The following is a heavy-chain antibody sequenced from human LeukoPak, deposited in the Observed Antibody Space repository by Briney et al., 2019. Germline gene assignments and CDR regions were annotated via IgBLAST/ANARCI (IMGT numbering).Heavy chain of an antibody. D-gene: IGHD3-10*01. CDR3: VRDGEGVAISVNYWFDP. CDR2: MNPNNGNT. J-gene: IGHJ5*02. CDR1: GFTFTSYD. V-gene: IGHV1-8*01. Sequence: ASVNVSCKASGFTFTSYDINWVRQASGQGLEWMGWMNPNNGNTGYAQKFQGRVTMTRDTSISTAYMELRGLRSEDTAVYYCVRDGEGVAISVNYWFDPWGQGTLVTVSS.